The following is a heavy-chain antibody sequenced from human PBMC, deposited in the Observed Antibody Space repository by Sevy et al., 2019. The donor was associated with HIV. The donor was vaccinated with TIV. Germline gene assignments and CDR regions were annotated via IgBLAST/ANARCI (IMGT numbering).Heavy chain of an antibody. CDR1: GFNFNIYS. D-gene: IGHD2-8*01. J-gene: IGHJ4*02. CDR2: LSFGCGKI. Sequence: GGSLRPSCAVSGFNFNIYSMTWVRQAPGKGLEWVSTLSFGCGKINYADSVKGRFIISRDDSKNTLYLQMNSLRAEDTAVYFCAREGCTRPHDYWGQGTLVTVSS. V-gene: IGHV3-23*01. CDR3: AREGCTRPHDY.